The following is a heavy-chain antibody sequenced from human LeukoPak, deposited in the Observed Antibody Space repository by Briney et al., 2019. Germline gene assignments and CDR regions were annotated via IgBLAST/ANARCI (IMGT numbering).Heavy chain of an antibody. D-gene: IGHD3-22*01. J-gene: IGHJ3*02. V-gene: IGHV3-48*03. CDR3: AKAGGSGYYNDAFDI. CDR2: ISSSGGTM. CDR1: GFTFSNYE. Sequence: GGSLRLSCAASGFTFSNYEMNWVRQAPGKGLEWVSYISSSGGTMYYADSVKGRFTISRDNAKNSLYLQMNSLRAEDMALYYCAKAGGSGYYNDAFDIWGQGTMVTVSS.